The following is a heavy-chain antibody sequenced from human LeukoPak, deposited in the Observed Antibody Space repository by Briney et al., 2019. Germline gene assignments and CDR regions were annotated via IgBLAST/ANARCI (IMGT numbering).Heavy chain of an antibody. CDR3: ARENWESGT. V-gene: IGHV3-74*01. D-gene: IGHD3-16*01. Sequence: GGSLRLSCVVTGFTVSNYWIHWVRQAPGEGLVWVSRLTGDVASTIYADSVKGRFTTSRDDSKNTVYLQMNYLRADDSGIYYCARENWESGTWGRGTLVTVSS. CDR1: GFTVSNYW. J-gene: IGHJ5*02. CDR2: LTGDVAST.